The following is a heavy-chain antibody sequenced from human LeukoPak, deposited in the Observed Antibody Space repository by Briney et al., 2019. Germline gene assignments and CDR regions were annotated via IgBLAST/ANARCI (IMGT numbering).Heavy chain of an antibody. D-gene: IGHD5-12*01. J-gene: IGHJ4*02. CDR1: GFTFSDYY. V-gene: IGHV3-11*01. Sequence: PGGSLRLSCAASGFTFSDYYMSWIRQAPGKGLEWVSYISSSGSTVHYADSVKGRFTISRDNAKNSLYLQMNSLRAEDTAVYYCARDWEWLRLLTTPYYFDSWGQGTLVTVSS. CDR3: ARDWEWLRLLTTPYYFDS. CDR2: ISSSGSTV.